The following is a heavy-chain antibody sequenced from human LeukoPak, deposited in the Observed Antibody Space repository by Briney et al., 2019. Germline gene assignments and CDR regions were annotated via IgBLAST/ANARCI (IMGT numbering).Heavy chain of an antibody. J-gene: IGHJ6*03. CDR1: GFTFSSYA. CDR2: INSDGSST. Sequence: GGSLRLSCAASGFTFSSYAMSWVRQAPGKGLVWVSRINSDGSSTSYADSVKGRFTISRDNAKNTLYLQMNSLRAEDTAVYYCAKGEGWQQPYYYYMDVWGKGTTVTISS. V-gene: IGHV3-74*01. CDR3: AKGEGWQQPYYYYMDV. D-gene: IGHD6-13*01.